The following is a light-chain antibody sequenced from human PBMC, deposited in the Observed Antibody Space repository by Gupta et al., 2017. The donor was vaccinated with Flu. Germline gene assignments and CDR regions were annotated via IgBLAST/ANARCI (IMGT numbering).Light chain of an antibody. CDR2: DNN. V-gene: IGLV1-51*02. CDR3: ETSDSSLSVGV. CDR1: SSNIGNNY. Sequence: QSVCPQPPSESAAPGQKVTISCPGSSSNIGNNYVSWYQQLPGTDPKLLIYDNNKRPSATPDRFSGSKSGTSATLGTTGLQTGDEADYYCETSDSSLSVGVFGGGTKLT. J-gene: IGLJ3*02.